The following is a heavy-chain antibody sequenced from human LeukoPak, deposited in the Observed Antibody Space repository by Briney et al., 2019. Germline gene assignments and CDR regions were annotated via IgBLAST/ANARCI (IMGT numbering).Heavy chain of an antibody. J-gene: IGHJ4*02. Sequence: SETLSLTCTVSGGSISSYYWSWIWQPPGKGLEWIGYIYYSGSTNYNPSLKSRVTISVDTSRNQFSLKLSSVTAADTAVYYCAREVGGYSYGHPFDYWGQGTLVTVSS. V-gene: IGHV4-59*01. CDR1: GGSISSYY. CDR2: IYYSGST. CDR3: AREVGGYSYGHPFDY. D-gene: IGHD5-18*01.